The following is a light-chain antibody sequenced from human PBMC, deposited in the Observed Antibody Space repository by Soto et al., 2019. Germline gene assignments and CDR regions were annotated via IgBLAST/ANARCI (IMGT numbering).Light chain of an antibody. V-gene: IGKV1-5*01. CDR3: QQYNSYSPLT. Sequence: DIQMTQSPSTLSASVGDRVTITCRASQSISSWLAWYQQKPGKAPKLLIYDASSLESGVPSRFRGSGSGTELALTISSLQPDDFATYYCQQYNSYSPLTCGGGTKVEIK. J-gene: IGKJ4*01. CDR2: DAS. CDR1: QSISSW.